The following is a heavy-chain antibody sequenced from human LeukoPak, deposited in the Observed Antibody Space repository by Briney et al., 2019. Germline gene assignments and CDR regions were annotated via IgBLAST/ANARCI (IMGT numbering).Heavy chain of an antibody. Sequence: AASVKVSCKASGYTFTGYYMHWVRQAPGQGLEWMGWINPNSGGTNYAQKFQGRVTMTRDTSISTAYMELSSLRSEDTAVYYCATQGPRRDGYTNWGQGTLVTVSS. CDR1: GYTFTGYY. D-gene: IGHD5-24*01. J-gene: IGHJ4*02. CDR2: INPNSGGT. V-gene: IGHV1-2*02. CDR3: ATQGPRRDGYTN.